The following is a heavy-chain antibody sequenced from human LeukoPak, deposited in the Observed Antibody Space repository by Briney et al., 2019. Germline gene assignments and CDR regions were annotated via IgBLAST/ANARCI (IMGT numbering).Heavy chain of an antibody. Sequence: GGSLGLSCAVSGFTFSNYWMAWVRQAPGKGLEWVANIKQDGSEKYYVDSVKGRFTISRDNAKNSLYLQMNSLRAEDTAVYYCAELGITMIGGVWGKGTTVTISS. D-gene: IGHD3-10*02. CDR3: AELGITMIGGV. CDR1: GFTFSNYW. CDR2: IKQDGSEK. J-gene: IGHJ6*04. V-gene: IGHV3-7*01.